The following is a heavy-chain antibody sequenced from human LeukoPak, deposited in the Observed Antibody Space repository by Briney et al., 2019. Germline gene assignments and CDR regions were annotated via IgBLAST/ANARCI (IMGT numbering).Heavy chain of an antibody. CDR3: ARDAYYYDSSGYYHYYYYMDV. Sequence: PGGSLRLSXAASGFTFSSYSMNWVRQAPGKGLEWVASISSSSSYIYYADSVKGRFTISRDNAKNSLYLQMNSLRAEDTAVYYCARDAYYYDSSGYYHYYYYMDVWGKGTTVTVSS. CDR2: ISSSSSYI. J-gene: IGHJ6*03. D-gene: IGHD3-22*01. CDR1: GFTFSSYS. V-gene: IGHV3-21*01.